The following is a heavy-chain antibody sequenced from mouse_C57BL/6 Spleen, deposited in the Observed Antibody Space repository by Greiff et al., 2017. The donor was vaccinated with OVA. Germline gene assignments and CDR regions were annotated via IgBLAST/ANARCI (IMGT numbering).Heavy chain of an antibody. V-gene: IGHV1-64*01. CDR1: GYTFTSYW. D-gene: IGHD3-1*01. J-gene: IGHJ3*01. CDR3: ASRATGPFAY. CDR2: IHPNSGST. Sequence: QVQLKQPGAELVKPGASVKLSCKASGYTFTSYWMHWVKQRPGQGLEWIGMIHPNSGSTNYNEKFKSKATLTVDKSSSTAYMQLSSLTSEDSAVYYCASRATGPFAYWGQGTLVTVSA.